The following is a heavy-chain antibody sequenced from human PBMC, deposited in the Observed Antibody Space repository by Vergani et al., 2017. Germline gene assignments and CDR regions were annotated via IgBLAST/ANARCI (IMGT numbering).Heavy chain of an antibody. CDR1: GFSFGSYG. Sequence: HVQLVESGGGVVQPGGSLRLSCAASGFSFGSYGMHWVRVRQAPGKGLEWLAYLRYDGTTKQYADSVKGRFTISRDNSKNMLYLQMDSLRPEDTAMFYCVKDRGASIGFDDWGQGTQVTVSS. V-gene: IGHV3-30*02. J-gene: IGHJ4*02. D-gene: IGHD2-2*01. CDR3: VKDRGASIGFDD. CDR2: LRYDGTTK.